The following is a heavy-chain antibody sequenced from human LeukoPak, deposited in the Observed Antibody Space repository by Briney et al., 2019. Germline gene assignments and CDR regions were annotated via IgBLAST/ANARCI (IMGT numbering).Heavy chain of an antibody. CDR3: ARGPSGYHNT. J-gene: IGHJ4*02. CDR2: ISSSSSTK. Sequence: GGSLRLSCAGPGFAFSSYNMNWVRQAPGRGLEWVSYISSSSSTKYYADSVKGRFTISRDNSKNTLYLQMNSLRAEDTAVYYCARGPSGYHNTGGQGTLVTVSS. V-gene: IGHV3-48*01. D-gene: IGHD5-12*01. CDR1: GFAFSSYN.